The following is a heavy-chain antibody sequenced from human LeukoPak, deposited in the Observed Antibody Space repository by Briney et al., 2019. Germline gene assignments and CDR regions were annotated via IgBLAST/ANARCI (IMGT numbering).Heavy chain of an antibody. Sequence: SETLSLTCTVSGGSISSFYWSWIRQPPGKGLEYIGYISYSETTSYNPSLKSRVTISVDTSKNQFSLKLTSMTAADTAVYYCARDKGLPQAFDIWSQGTMVTVSS. CDR1: GGSISSFY. D-gene: IGHD5/OR15-5a*01. CDR2: ISYSETT. J-gene: IGHJ3*02. CDR3: ARDKGLPQAFDI. V-gene: IGHV4-59*01.